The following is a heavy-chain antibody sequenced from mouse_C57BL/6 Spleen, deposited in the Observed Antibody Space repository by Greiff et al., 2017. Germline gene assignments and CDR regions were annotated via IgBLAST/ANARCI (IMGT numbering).Heavy chain of an antibody. D-gene: IGHD2-5*01. CDR1: GYTFTSYW. Sequence: VQLQQSGAELVKPGASVKMSCKASGYTFTSYWITWVKQRPGQGLEWIGDIYPGSGSTNYNEKFKSKATLTVDTSSSTAYMQISSLTSEDSAVYYCARVYSNFWYFDVWGTGTTVTVSS. CDR3: ARVYSNFWYFDV. J-gene: IGHJ1*03. CDR2: IYPGSGST. V-gene: IGHV1-55*01.